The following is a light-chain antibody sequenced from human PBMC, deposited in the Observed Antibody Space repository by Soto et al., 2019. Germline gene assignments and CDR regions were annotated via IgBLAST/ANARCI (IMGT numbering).Light chain of an antibody. CDR2: DAS. CDR3: QQYNSYST. CDR1: QSISSW. V-gene: IGKV1-5*01. J-gene: IGKJ1*01. Sequence: DIQMTQSPSPLSASVGDRVTITCRASQSISSWLAWYQQTPGKAPKLLIYDASSLESGVPSRFSGSGSGTDFTLTISRLQPDDFATYYCQQYNSYSTLGQGTKVDI.